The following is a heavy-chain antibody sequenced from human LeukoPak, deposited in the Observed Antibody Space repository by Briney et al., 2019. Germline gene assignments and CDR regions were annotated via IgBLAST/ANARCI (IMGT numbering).Heavy chain of an antibody. CDR1: EFTVNSNY. J-gene: IGHJ4*02. CDR2: IYTGGNT. V-gene: IGHV3-66*01. Sequence: GGSLRLTCAASEFTVNSNYVNWVRLAPGKGLEWLSVIYTGGNTFYADSVRGRFTISRDNSKNTVNLQMNSLRAEDTAVYYCARSIASGYSFDYWGQGTLVSVSS. D-gene: IGHD3-10*01. CDR3: ARSIASGYSFDY.